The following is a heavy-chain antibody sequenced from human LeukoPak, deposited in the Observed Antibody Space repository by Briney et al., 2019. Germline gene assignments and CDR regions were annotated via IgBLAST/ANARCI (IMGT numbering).Heavy chain of an antibody. CDR3: ARHVGRGDGYNP. Sequence: SQTLSLTCTVSGGSISSGDYYWSWIRQPPGKGLEWIGYIYYSGSTNYNPSLKSRVTISVDTSKNQFSLKLSSVTAADTAVYYCARHVGRGDGYNPWGQGTLVTVSS. V-gene: IGHV4-30-4*01. CDR1: GGSISSGDYY. CDR2: IYYSGST. D-gene: IGHD5-24*01. J-gene: IGHJ5*02.